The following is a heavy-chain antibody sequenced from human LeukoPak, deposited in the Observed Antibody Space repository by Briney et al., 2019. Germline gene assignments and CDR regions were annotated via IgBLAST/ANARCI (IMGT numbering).Heavy chain of an antibody. CDR2: IYYSGST. CDR1: GGSISSYY. J-gene: IGHJ4*02. D-gene: IGHD1-26*01. CDR3: ARRRSRYSGSYSRSPFDY. Sequence: SETLSLTCTVSGGSISSYYWSWIRQPPGKGLEWIGYIYYSGSTNYNPSLKSRVTISVDTSKNQFSLKLSSVTAADTAVYYCARRRSRYSGSYSRSPFDYWGQGTLVTVSS. V-gene: IGHV4-59*12.